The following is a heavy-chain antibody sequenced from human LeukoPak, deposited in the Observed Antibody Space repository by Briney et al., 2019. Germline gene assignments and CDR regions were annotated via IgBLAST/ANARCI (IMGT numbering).Heavy chain of an antibody. V-gene: IGHV4-61*05. CDR1: GGSISSSSYY. D-gene: IGHD6-13*01. Sequence: NASETLSLTCTVSGGSISSSSYYWGWIRQPPGKGLEWIGYIYYSGSTNYNPSLKSRVTISVDTSKNQFSLKLSSVTAADTAVYYCARGYSSSWYYDYWGQGTLVTVSS. CDR3: ARGYSSSWYYDY. CDR2: IYYSGST. J-gene: IGHJ4*02.